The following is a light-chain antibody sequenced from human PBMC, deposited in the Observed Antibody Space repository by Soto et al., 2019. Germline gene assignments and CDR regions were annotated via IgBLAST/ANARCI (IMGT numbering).Light chain of an antibody. CDR3: SSYTSSSTYV. J-gene: IGLJ1*01. Sequence: QSVLTQPASVSGSPGQSITISCTGTSSDVGGYNYVSWYQQHPGKAPKLMIYKASNRSSGVSNRFSGSKSGNTASLTISGLQAEDEADYYCSSYTSSSTYVFGTGTKVTVL. V-gene: IGLV2-14*01. CDR1: SSDVGGYNY. CDR2: KAS.